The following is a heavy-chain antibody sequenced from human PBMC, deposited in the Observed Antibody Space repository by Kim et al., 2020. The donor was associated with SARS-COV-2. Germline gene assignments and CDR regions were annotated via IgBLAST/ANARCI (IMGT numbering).Heavy chain of an antibody. CDR2: IRSKGDAGTT. CDR3: TRAVSNSWAGEYYYYYGLDV. V-gene: IGHV3-49*04. D-gene: IGHD6-13*01. Sequence: GGSLRLSCTASGFTFGDFAMGWVRQAPGKGLEWVAFIRSKGDAGTTDYAASVKVRFTISRDDSKSAAYLQMNSLKTEDTAVYYCTRAVSNSWAGEYYYYYGLDVWGQGTTVTVSS. J-gene: IGHJ6*02. CDR1: GFTFGDFA.